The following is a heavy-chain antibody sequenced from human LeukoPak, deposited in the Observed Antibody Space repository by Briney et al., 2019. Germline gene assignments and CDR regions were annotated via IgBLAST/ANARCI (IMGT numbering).Heavy chain of an antibody. D-gene: IGHD2/OR15-2a*01. V-gene: IGHV3-21*01. Sequence: GGSLRLSCAASGFTFSSHSMTWVRQAPGKGLEWVSSIKGRFTISRDNAKNSLYLQMNSLRAEDTAVYYCARSPTRANSTDYWGQGVLVTVSS. J-gene: IGHJ4*02. CDR2: I. CDR1: GFTFSSHS. CDR3: ARSPTRANSTDY.